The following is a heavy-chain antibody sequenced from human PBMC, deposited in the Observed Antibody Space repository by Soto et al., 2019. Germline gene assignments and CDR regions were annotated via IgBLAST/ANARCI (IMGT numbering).Heavy chain of an antibody. Sequence: QVQLRESGPGLVEPSTTLSLTCTVGGGAISAGNWWSWLRQSPGKGLQWIGEIFHSGRSNYNPSLKSRVTLSVDTSQNQFSLTLHSVTVADTAVYYWATDLLITPRWGQGTLVSVSS. D-gene: IGHD2-21*01. CDR1: GGAISAGNW. V-gene: IGHV4-4*02. J-gene: IGHJ4*02. CDR2: IFHSGRS. CDR3: ATDLLITPR.